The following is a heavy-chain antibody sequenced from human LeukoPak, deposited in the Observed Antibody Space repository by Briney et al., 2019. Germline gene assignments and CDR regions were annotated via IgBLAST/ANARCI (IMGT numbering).Heavy chain of an antibody. Sequence: SQTLSLTCAVSGGSISSGGYSWSWIRQPPGKGLEWIGYIYHSGSTYYNPSLKSRVTISVDRSKNQFSLKLSSVTAADTAVYYCARVNYYDSRGYYHAFDIWGQGTMVAVSS. CDR1: GGSISSGGYS. V-gene: IGHV4-30-2*01. CDR3: ARVNYYDSRGYYHAFDI. CDR2: IYHSGST. J-gene: IGHJ3*02. D-gene: IGHD3-22*01.